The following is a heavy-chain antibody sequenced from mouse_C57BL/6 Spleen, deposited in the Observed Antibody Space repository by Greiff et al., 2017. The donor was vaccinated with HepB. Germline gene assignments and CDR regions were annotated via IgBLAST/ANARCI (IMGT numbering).Heavy chain of an antibody. CDR1: GFTFSDYG. Sequence: EVKLVESGGGLVKPGGSLKLSCAASGFTFSDYGMHWVRQAPEKGLEWVAYISSGSSTIYYADTVKGRFTISRDNAKNTLFLQMTSLRSEDTAMYYCARLPGHYYAMDYWGQGTSVTVSS. CDR2: ISSGSSTI. J-gene: IGHJ4*01. CDR3: ARLPGHYYAMDY. V-gene: IGHV5-17*01.